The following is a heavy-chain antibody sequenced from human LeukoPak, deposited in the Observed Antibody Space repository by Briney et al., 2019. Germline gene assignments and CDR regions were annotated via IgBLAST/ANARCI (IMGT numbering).Heavy chain of an antibody. CDR3: AKDRRPVNQQYGAPGY. D-gene: IGHD4-17*01. V-gene: IGHV3-30*02. Sequence: GGSLRLSCAASGFTFSNHAMHWVRQAPGTGLEWVAFIRYDGSNKYYADSVKGRFTISRDNSKNTLYLQMNSLRAEDTAVYYCAKDRRPVNQQYGAPGYWGQGTLVTVSS. CDR2: IRYDGSNK. CDR1: GFTFSNHA. J-gene: IGHJ4*02.